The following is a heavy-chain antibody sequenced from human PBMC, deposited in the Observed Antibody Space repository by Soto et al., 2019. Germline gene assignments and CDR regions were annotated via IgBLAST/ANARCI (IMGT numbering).Heavy chain of an antibody. Sequence: GGSLRLSCAASGFTFSSYGMHWVRQAPGKGLEWVAVIWYDGSNKYYADSVKGRFTISRDNSKNTLYLQMNSLRAEDTAVYYCSRDQGYYDSSGYPDYWGQGTLVTVSS. D-gene: IGHD3-22*01. CDR1: GFTFSSYG. CDR2: IWYDGSNK. V-gene: IGHV3-33*01. J-gene: IGHJ4*02. CDR3: SRDQGYYDSSGYPDY.